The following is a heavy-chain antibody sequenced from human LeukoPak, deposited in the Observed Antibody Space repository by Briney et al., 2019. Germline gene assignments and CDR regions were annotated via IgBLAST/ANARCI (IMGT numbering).Heavy chain of an antibody. CDR3: ARDAYYYGSGNPGYNWFDP. CDR2: IYPGDSDT. J-gene: IGHJ5*02. D-gene: IGHD3-10*01. Sequence: GESLKISCKGSGYSFTSYWIGWVRQMPGKGLEWMGIIYPGDSDTRYSPSSQGQVTISADKSISTAYLQWSSLKASDTAMYYCARDAYYYGSGNPGYNWFDPWGQGTLVTVSS. V-gene: IGHV5-51*01. CDR1: GYSFTSYW.